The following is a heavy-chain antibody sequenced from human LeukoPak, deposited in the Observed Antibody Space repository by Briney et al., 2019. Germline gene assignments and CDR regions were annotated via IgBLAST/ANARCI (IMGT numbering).Heavy chain of an antibody. D-gene: IGHD2/OR15-2a*01. J-gene: IGHJ4*02. CDR1: GYTFTSYD. CDR3: AGANKGAY. Sequence: ASVKVSCKASGYTFTSYDINWVRQATGQGLEWMGWINPNSGGTNYAQKFQGRVTMTRDTSISTAYMELSRLRSDDTAVYYCAGANKGAYWGQGTLVTVSS. CDR2: INPNSGGT. V-gene: IGHV1-2*02.